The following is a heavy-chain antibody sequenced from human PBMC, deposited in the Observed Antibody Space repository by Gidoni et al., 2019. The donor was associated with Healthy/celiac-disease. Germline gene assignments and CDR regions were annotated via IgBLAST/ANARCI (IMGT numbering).Heavy chain of an antibody. V-gene: IGHV3-21*01. CDR3: ARFYSSPLYHYYYGMDV. CDR1: GFPFSSYS. CDR2: INSSSSYI. Sequence: EVQLVESGGGLVKPGGSLRLSCAASGFPFSSYSMKWVRQAPGKGLEWVSSINSSSSYIYYADSVKGRFTISRDNAKNSLYLQMNSLRAEDTAVYYCARFYSSPLYHYYYGMDVWGQGTKVTVSS. D-gene: IGHD6-13*01. J-gene: IGHJ6*02.